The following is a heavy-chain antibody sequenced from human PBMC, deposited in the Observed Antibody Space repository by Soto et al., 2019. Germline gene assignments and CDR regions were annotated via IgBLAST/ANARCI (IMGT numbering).Heavy chain of an antibody. Sequence: WASVKVSCKASGYTFSSYDVNWVRQATGQGLEWMGWMIPNSGNTGYAQKFQGRVTMTRNTSIRTAYIELGSLRSEDTAVYYCARGWAWRGGLGYWGQGTLVTVSS. J-gene: IGHJ4*02. CDR2: MIPNSGNT. D-gene: IGHD3-16*01. V-gene: IGHV1-8*01. CDR1: GYTFSSYD. CDR3: ARGWAWRGGLGY.